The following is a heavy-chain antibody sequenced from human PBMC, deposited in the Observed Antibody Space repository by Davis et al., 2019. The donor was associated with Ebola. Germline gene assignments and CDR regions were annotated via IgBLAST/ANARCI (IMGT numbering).Heavy chain of an antibody. Sequence: PSETLSLTCTVSGGSISSYYWSWIRQPAGKGLEWIGRIYTSGSTNYNPSLKSRVTMSVDTSKNQFSLKLSSVTAADTAVYYCARVGSSGWYGGYYVDYWGQGTLVTVSS. CDR3: ARVGSSGWYGGYYVDY. CDR2: IYTSGST. CDR1: GGSISSYY. D-gene: IGHD6-19*01. J-gene: IGHJ4*02. V-gene: IGHV4-4*07.